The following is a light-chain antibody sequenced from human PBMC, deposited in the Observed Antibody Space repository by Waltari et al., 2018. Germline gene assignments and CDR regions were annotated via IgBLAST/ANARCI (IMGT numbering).Light chain of an antibody. CDR3: YSYAGSYTLV. V-gene: IGLV2-11*01. J-gene: IGLJ2*01. CDR1: SSDVGSYNY. Sequence: QSALTQPRSVSGSPGQSVTISCAGSSSDVGSYNYVSWYQHHPGRAPKLLIYDVIKRPSGVPDRFSGAKSGITASLTISGRQAEDEADYYCYSYAGSYTLVFGGGTKLTVL. CDR2: DVI.